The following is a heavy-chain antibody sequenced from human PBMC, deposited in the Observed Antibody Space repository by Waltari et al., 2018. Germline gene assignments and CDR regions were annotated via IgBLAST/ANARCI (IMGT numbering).Heavy chain of an antibody. CDR3: AREGRYCSSTSCSIDY. CDR1: GGTFSNYA. D-gene: IGHD2-2*01. Sequence: QVLLVQSGVEVKKPGSSLKVSCKASGGTFSNYAISWVRQAPGQGLEWMGRIIPILSTTDYAQKFQGRVTITAERFTSTAYMELSSLRSEDAAMYYCAREGRYCSSTSCSIDYWGQGTLVTVSS. J-gene: IGHJ4*02. V-gene: IGHV1-69*09. CDR2: IIPILSTT.